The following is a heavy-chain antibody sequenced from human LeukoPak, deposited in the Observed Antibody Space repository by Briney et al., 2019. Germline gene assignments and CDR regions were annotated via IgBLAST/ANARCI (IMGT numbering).Heavy chain of an antibody. CDR1: GGSISSSSSS. CDR2: TYYSGST. CDR3: ARHTTIAARLHTPFDY. D-gene: IGHD6-6*01. V-gene: IGHV4-39*01. J-gene: IGHJ4*02. Sequence: PSETLSLTCPVSGGSISSSSSSWAWIRKPPGKGLDWIGSTYYSGSTYYNPSLKSRVTISVDTSKNQFSLKLSSVTAADTAVYYCARHTTIAARLHTPFDYWGQGTLVTVSS.